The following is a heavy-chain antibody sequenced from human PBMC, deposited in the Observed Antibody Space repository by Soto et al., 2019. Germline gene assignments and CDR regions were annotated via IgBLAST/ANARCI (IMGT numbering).Heavy chain of an antibody. CDR1: GGSISSGIYY. CDR2: IYYSGST. CDR3: ARVGRGRGVGATPPCFDY. Sequence: PSETLSLTCTVSGGSISSGIYYWSWIRQNPGKGLEWIGHIYYSGSTYYNPSLKSRVSISVDTSKNQFSLKLTSVTAADTAVYYCARVGRGRGVGATPPCFDYWGQGTLVTASS. V-gene: IGHV4-31*03. D-gene: IGHD1-26*01. J-gene: IGHJ4*02.